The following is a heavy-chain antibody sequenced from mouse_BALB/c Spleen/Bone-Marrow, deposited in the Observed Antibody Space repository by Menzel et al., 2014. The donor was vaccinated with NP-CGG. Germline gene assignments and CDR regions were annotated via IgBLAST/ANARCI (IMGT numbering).Heavy chain of an antibody. CDR3: TRKNWDEGYFDV. CDR2: IYPGSGST. CDR1: GYTFTSYW. J-gene: IGHJ1*01. V-gene: IGHV1S22*01. D-gene: IGHD4-1*01. Sequence: LQQSGSELVRPGASVTLSCKASGYTFTSYWMHWVKQRHGQGLEWIGNIYPGSGSTNYDEKFKSKGTLTVDTSSSTAYMHLSSLTSEDSAVYYCTRKNWDEGYFDVWGAGTTVTVSS.